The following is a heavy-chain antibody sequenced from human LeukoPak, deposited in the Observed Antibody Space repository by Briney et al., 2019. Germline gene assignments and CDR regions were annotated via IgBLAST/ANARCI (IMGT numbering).Heavy chain of an antibody. V-gene: IGHV1-8*03. CDR2: MNPNSGNT. Sequence: ASVKVSCTASGNTFTTYVINWVRQATGQGLEGMGWMNPNSGNTGYAQKFQGRVTITRNTSISTAYMELSSLRSEDTAVYYCARGARSKDYTDYDGSRLDYWGQGTLVNVSS. CDR1: GNTFTTYV. J-gene: IGHJ4*02. CDR3: ARGARSKDYTDYDGSRLDY. D-gene: IGHD5-12*01.